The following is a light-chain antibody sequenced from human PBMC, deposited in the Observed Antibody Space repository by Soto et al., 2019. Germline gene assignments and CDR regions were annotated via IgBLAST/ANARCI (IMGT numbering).Light chain of an antibody. CDR3: SSYTSSSTPVV. V-gene: IGLV2-14*03. J-gene: IGLJ2*01. Sequence: QSALTQPASVSGSPGQSITISCTGTSSDVGGYNYVSWYQHHPGKAPKLMIYDVSNRPSGVSNRFSGSKSGNTASLTISGLQAEDDDDYYCSSYTSSSTPVVFGGGTKLTVL. CDR2: DVS. CDR1: SSDVGGYNY.